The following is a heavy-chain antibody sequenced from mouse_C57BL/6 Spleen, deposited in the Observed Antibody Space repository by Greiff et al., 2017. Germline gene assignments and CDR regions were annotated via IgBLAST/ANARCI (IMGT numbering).Heavy chain of an antibody. CDR3: ASYYYCSSYGYFDV. Sequence: EVKLVESGGGLVKPGGSLKLSCAASGFTFSDYGMHWVRQAPEKGLEWVAYISSGSSTIYYADTVKGRFTISRDNAKNTLFLQMTSLRSEDTAMYYCASYYYCSSYGYFDVWGTGTTVTVSS. CDR2: ISSGSSTI. CDR1: GFTFSDYG. D-gene: IGHD1-1*01. J-gene: IGHJ1*03. V-gene: IGHV5-17*01.